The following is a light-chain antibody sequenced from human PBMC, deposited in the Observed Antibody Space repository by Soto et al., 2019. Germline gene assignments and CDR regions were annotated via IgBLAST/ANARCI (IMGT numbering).Light chain of an antibody. J-gene: IGKJ1*01. CDR1: QSVSSN. CDR2: DES. V-gene: IGKV3-20*01. Sequence: EIVMTQSPATLSLSPGERATLSCRASQSVSSNLAWYMQKPGQAPRLLIYDESTRITGIPARFSGSGSGTDFTLTISRLETEDFAVYYCQQYGGSPGTFGQGTKVDIK. CDR3: QQYGGSPGT.